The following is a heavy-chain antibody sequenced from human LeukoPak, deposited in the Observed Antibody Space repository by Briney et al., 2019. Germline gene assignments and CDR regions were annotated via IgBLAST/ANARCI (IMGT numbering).Heavy chain of an antibody. CDR3: ARGLIAGQFDY. Sequence: GGSLRLSCAASGFTFSRYEMNWVRQAPGKGLEWVSYISSSGSTIYYADSVKGRFTISRDNAKNSLYLQMNSLRAEDTAVYYCARGLIAGQFDYWGQGTLVTVSS. CDR1: GFTFSRYE. CDR2: ISSSGSTI. D-gene: IGHD3-22*01. J-gene: IGHJ4*02. V-gene: IGHV3-48*03.